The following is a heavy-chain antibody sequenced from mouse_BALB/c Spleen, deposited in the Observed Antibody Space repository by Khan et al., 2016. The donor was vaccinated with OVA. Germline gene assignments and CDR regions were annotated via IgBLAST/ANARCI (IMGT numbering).Heavy chain of an antibody. D-gene: IGHD2-3*01. CDR3: ARDGSRYNYSMDY. CDR1: GYSITSDYV. Sequence: EVQLQESGPGLVKPSQSLSLTCTVTGYSITSDYVWNWIRQFPGNKLEWMGYKSYSGSTNYNQSLKSRISITRDTSKNQSFLQLNSVTTEATATYYCARDGSRYNYSMDYWGQGTSVTVSS. CDR2: KSYSGST. V-gene: IGHV3-2*02. J-gene: IGHJ4*01.